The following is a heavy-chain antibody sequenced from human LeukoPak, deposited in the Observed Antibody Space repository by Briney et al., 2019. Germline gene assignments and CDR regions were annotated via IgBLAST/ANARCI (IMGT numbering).Heavy chain of an antibody. CDR3: ASRERREGYVFESYFDY. D-gene: IGHD5-12*01. CDR2: INPSGGST. J-gene: IGHJ4*02. Sequence: GASVKVSCKASGYTFTTYPMNWVQQAPGQGLEWMGIINPSGGSTNYAQKFQGRVTMTRDTSTSTVYMELSNLRSEDTAVYYCASRERREGYVFESYFDYWGQGTLVTVSS. V-gene: IGHV1-46*01. CDR1: GYTFTTYP.